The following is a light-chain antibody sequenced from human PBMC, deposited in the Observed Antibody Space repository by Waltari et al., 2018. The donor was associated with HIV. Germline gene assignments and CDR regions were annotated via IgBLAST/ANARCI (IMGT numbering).Light chain of an antibody. V-gene: IGLV1-47*01. Sequence: QSVLTQPPSASGTPGQRVTISCSGSSSNIGSKYVYWYQQLPGTAPKLLIYRNYQRPSGVPDRFSGSKSGTSASLAISGLRSEDEADYYCATWGDSLSGPVVFGGGTKLTVL. CDR2: RNY. CDR1: SSNIGSKY. CDR3: ATWGDSLSGPVV. J-gene: IGLJ2*01.